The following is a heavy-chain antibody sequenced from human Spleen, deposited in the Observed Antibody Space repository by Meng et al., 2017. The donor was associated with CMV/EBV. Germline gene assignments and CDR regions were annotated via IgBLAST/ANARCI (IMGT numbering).Heavy chain of an antibody. CDR2: IWYDGSKK. V-gene: IGHV3-33*01. CDR3: ARDPEESGLDV. CDR1: GFTFRSYG. D-gene: IGHD3-10*01. J-gene: IGHJ6*02. Sequence: GESLKISCAASGFTFRSYGMHWVRQAPGKGLEWVAGIWYDGSKKYYADSVKGRFTISRDNSKNTLYLQMNSLRADDTAVYYCARDPEESGLDVWGQGTTVTVSS.